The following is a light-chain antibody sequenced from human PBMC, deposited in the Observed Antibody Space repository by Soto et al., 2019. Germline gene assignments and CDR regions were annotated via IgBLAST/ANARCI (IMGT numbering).Light chain of an antibody. V-gene: IGKV1-5*01. J-gene: IGKJ1*01. Sequence: DIQRTQSPSTLSASVGDRVTFPCRTSQSISSWLAWYQQKPGKAPKLLIYDASSLESGVPSRFSGSGSGTEFALTISSLQPDDFATYYCQQYNSYSGTFGQGTNVDIK. CDR3: QQYNSYSGT. CDR1: QSISSW. CDR2: DAS.